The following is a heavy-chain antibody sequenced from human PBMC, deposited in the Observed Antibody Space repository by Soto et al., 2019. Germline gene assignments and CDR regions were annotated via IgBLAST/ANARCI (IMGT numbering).Heavy chain of an antibody. D-gene: IGHD3-10*01. CDR2: IYYSGSTNYNPT. CDR3: ARGPGLLLWFGELSPDFDY. V-gene: IGHV4-61*01. CDR1: GGSVSSGSYY. Sequence: SETLSLTCTVSGGSVSSGSYYWSWIRQPPGKGLEWIGYIYYSGSTNYNPTNYNPSLKSRVTILLDTSKNQFSLKLSSVSAADTAVYYCARGPGLLLWFGELSPDFDYWGQGTLVTVSS. J-gene: IGHJ4*02.